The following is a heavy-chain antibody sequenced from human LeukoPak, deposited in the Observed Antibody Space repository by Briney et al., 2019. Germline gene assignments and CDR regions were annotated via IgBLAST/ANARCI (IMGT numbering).Heavy chain of an antibody. Sequence: PGGSLRLSCAASGFTFSSYSMNWVRQAPGKGLEWVSVIYSGGSTYYADSVKGRFTISRDNSKNTLYLQMNSLRAEDTAVYYCARAVPHYYYYYMDVWGKGTTVTVSS. J-gene: IGHJ6*03. CDR1: GFTFSSYS. CDR2: IYSGGST. CDR3: ARAVPHYYYYYMDV. V-gene: IGHV3-53*01.